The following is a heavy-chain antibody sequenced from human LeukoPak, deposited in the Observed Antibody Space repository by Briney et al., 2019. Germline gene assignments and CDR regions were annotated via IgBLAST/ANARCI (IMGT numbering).Heavy chain of an antibody. CDR2: IYYSGST. J-gene: IGHJ5*02. CDR1: GGSISSYY. Sequence: PSETLSLTCTVSGGSISSYYWSWIRQPPGKGPEWIGYIYYSGSTNYNPSLQSRVTISVDTSKNQFSLKPSPVTAADPAGVFCAMYSGATGEVKFDPWGPGTLVTVSS. D-gene: IGHD3-16*01. V-gene: IGHV4-59*12. CDR3: AMYSGATGEVKFDP.